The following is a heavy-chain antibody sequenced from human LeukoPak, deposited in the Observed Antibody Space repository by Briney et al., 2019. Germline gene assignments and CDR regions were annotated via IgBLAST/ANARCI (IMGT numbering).Heavy chain of an antibody. D-gene: IGHD3-10*01. CDR1: GGSISSYY. Sequence: PSETLSLTCTVSGGSISSYYWSWIRQPAGKGLEWIGYIYYSGSTNYNPSLKSRVTISVDTSKNQFSLKLSSVTAADTAVYYCARAETGVRGFYYYYYYGMDVWGQGTTVTVSS. CDR2: IYYSGST. CDR3: ARAETGVRGFYYYYYYGMDV. V-gene: IGHV4-59*01. J-gene: IGHJ6*02.